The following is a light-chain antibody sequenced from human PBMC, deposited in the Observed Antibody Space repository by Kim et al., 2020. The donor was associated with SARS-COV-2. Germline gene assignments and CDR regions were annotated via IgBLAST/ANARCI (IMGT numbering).Light chain of an antibody. J-gene: IGLJ1*01. CDR2: QDS. Sequence: SYELTQPPSVSVSPGQTASITCSGDELGDKYACWYQQKPGQSPVLVIYQDSKRPSGIPERFSGSNSGNTATLTINGTQAMDEADYYCQAWNSSTRYVFGTGTKVTVL. V-gene: IGLV3-1*01. CDR3: QAWNSSTRYV. CDR1: ELGDKY.